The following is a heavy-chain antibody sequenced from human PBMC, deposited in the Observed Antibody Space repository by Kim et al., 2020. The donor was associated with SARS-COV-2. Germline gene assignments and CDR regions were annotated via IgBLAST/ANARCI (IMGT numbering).Heavy chain of an antibody. CDR2: IYSADINAT. CDR1: GFTFSRYA. J-gene: IGHJ5*02. V-gene: IGHV3-23*03. D-gene: IGHD3-10*01. CDR3: ARAGPTMVQGGRKKGDWFDP. Sequence: GGSLRLSCVASGFTFSRYAMTWVRQAPGKGLQWVSVIYSADINATYYEDSVKGRFTISRDDSRNTVYLQMSSLRAEDTATYYCARAGPTMVQGGRKKGDWFDPWGQGTLVTVSS.